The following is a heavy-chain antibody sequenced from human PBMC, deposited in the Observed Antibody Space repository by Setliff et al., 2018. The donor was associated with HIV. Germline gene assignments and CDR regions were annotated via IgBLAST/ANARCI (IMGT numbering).Heavy chain of an antibody. V-gene: IGHV3-23*01. Sequence: LRLSCAASGFTFSSYAMSWVRQAPGKGLEWVSAISGSGDSTYYADSVKGRFTISRDNSKNTVYLQMNSLRAEDTAVYYCAKGSRVAGYYFDSWGQGTLVTVS. J-gene: IGHJ4*02. CDR1: GFTFSSYA. CDR3: AKGSRVAGYYFDS. D-gene: IGHD6-19*01. CDR2: ISGSGDST.